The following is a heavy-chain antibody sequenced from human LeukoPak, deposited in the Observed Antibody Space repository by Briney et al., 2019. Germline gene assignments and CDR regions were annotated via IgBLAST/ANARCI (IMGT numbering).Heavy chain of an antibody. V-gene: IGHV3-23*01. CDR1: GFTFSSYN. Sequence: GGSLRLSCAASGFTFSSYNMNWVRQAPGKGLEWVSVVSGSGGSTYYADSVKGRLTISRDNSKNTLYLQMNSLRVENTAVYYCAKSMDSSGWYPFDYWGQGTLVTVSS. J-gene: IGHJ4*02. CDR3: AKSMDSSGWYPFDY. D-gene: IGHD6-19*01. CDR2: VSGSGGST.